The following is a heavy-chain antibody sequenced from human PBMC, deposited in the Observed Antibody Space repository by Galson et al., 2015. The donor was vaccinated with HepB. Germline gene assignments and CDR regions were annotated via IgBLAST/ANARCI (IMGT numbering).Heavy chain of an antibody. V-gene: IGHV3-48*02. CDR2: ISSSSSTI. Sequence: SLRLSCAASGFTFSSYSMNWVRQAPGKGLEWVSYISSSSSTIYCADSVKGRFTISRDNAKNSLYLQMNSLRDEDTAVYYCARGGPRGSGSLEIDPWGQGTLVTVSS. D-gene: IGHD3-10*01. CDR1: GFTFSSYS. CDR3: ARGGPRGSGSLEIDP. J-gene: IGHJ5*02.